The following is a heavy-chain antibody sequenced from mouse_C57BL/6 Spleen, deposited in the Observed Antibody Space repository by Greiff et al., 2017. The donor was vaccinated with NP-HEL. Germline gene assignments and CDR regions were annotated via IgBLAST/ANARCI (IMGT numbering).Heavy chain of an antibody. CDR3: ARSRLQDFDY. V-gene: IGHV1-81*01. CDR1: GYTFTSYG. Sequence: VQLQQSGAELVRPGASVKLSCKASGYTFTSYGISWVKQRTGQGLEWIGEIYPRSGNTYYNEKFKGKATLTADKSSSTAYMWLRSLTAEDAAVYFCARSRLQDFDYWGQGTTLTVSS. CDR2: IYPRSGNT. D-gene: IGHD2-13*01. J-gene: IGHJ2*01.